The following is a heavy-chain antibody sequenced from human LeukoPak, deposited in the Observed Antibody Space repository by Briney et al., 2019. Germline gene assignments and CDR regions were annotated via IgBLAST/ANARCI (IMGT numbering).Heavy chain of an antibody. Sequence: SETLSLTCTVSGGSISSYYWSWIRQPPGKGLEWIGYIYYSGSTNYNPSLKSRVTISVDTSKSQFSLKLSSVTAADTAVYYCARLVVEYQLLYPFYYYYGMDVWGQGTTVTVSS. CDR1: GGSISSYY. V-gene: IGHV4-59*08. CDR2: IYYSGST. D-gene: IGHD2-2*02. J-gene: IGHJ6*02. CDR3: ARLVVEYQLLYPFYYYYGMDV.